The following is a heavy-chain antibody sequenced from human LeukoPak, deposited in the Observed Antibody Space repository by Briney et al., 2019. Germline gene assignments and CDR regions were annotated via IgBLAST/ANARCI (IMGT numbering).Heavy chain of an antibody. Sequence: PGGSLRLSCAASGFTFSSYAMSWVRQAPGKGLEWVSAISGSGGSTYYADSVKGRFTISRDNSKNTLYLQMNSLRAEDTAVYYCAKGLDILTGYYTDAFDIWGQGTMVTVSS. CDR1: GFTFSSYA. D-gene: IGHD3-9*01. V-gene: IGHV3-23*01. J-gene: IGHJ3*02. CDR3: AKGLDILTGYYTDAFDI. CDR2: ISGSGGST.